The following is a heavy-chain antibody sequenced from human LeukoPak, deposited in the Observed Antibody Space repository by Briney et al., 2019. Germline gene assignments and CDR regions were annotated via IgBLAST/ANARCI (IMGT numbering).Heavy chain of an antibody. CDR1: GGSFSGYY. CDR3: AGSKPYGDYPTPFDY. Sequence: PSETLSLTCAVYGGSFSGYYWSWIRQPPGKGLEWIGEINHSGSTNYNPSLKSRVTISVDTSKNQFSLKLSSVTGADTAVYYCAGSKPYGDYPTPFDYWGQGTLVTVSS. CDR2: INHSGST. J-gene: IGHJ4*02. V-gene: IGHV4-34*01. D-gene: IGHD4-17*01.